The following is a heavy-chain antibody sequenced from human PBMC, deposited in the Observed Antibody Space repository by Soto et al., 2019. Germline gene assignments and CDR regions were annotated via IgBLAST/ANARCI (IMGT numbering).Heavy chain of an antibody. Sequence: ASLNVSCKAAGYSLTSYAMHWGRQAPGQRLEWMGWINAGNGNTKYSQKFQGRVTINQDTSASTAYMELSSLTSEDTAVYYCAREKWGSGYRWLDPWGQGTLVTVSS. CDR3: AREKWGSGYRWLDP. D-gene: IGHD6-19*01. V-gene: IGHV1-3*01. CDR1: GYSLTSYA. J-gene: IGHJ5*02. CDR2: INAGNGNT.